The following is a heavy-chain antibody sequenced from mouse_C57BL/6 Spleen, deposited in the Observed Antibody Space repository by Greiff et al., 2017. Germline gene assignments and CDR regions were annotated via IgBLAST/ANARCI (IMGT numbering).Heavy chain of an antibody. CDR3: ARSGSVVAGYYFDY. CDR1: GYTFTSYD. J-gene: IGHJ2*01. V-gene: IGHV1-85*01. D-gene: IGHD1-1*01. CDR2: IYPRDGST. Sequence: QVQLQQSGPELVKPGASVKLSCKASGYTFTSYDINWVKQRPGQGLEWIGWIYPRDGSTKYNEKFKGKATLTVDTSSSTAYMELHSLTSEDSAVYCCARSGSVVAGYYFDYWGQGTTRTVSS.